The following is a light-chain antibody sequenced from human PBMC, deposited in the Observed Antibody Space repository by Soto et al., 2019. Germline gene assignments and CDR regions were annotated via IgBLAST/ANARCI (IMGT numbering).Light chain of an antibody. V-gene: IGKV2-30*01. CDR1: QSLVYRDGNVY. CDR3: MQGISFR. Sequence: VLTQSPLSLPVTLGQPASISCRSSQSLVYRDGNVYLNWFHQRPGQSPRRLIYKASTRDSGVPDRFSGSGSATDFTLSISRVEADGAGVYYCMQGISFRFGQGTKLDIK. CDR2: KAS. J-gene: IGKJ1*01.